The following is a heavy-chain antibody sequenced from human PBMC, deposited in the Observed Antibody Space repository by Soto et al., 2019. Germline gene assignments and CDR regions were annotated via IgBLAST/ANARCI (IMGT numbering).Heavy chain of an antibody. CDR1: GGSISSAAYY. Sequence: SETLSLTCTVSGGSISSAAYYWSWIRQHPGKGLEWIGYISHSGSTYYNPSLKSRVIISVDTSKNQFSLKLSSVTAADTAVYYCARVINHWFDPWGQGTLVTVSS. V-gene: IGHV4-31*03. J-gene: IGHJ5*02. CDR2: ISHSGST. CDR3: ARVINHWFDP.